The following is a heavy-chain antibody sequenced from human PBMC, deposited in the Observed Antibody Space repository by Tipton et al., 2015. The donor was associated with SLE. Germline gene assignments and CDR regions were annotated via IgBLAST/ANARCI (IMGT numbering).Heavy chain of an antibody. J-gene: IGHJ5*01. CDR2: IYHSGSA. Sequence: LRLSCTVSGFSISSGYYWAWIRQPPGKGLEWIGNIYHSGSAFYNPSFQSRVTLSLDTSKNQFSLNLSSVTVADTAVYYCAREGLVDATSTVFDSWGRGTLVSVSS. D-gene: IGHD2-15*01. V-gene: IGHV4-38-2*02. CDR3: AREGLVDATSTVFDS. CDR1: GFSISSGYY.